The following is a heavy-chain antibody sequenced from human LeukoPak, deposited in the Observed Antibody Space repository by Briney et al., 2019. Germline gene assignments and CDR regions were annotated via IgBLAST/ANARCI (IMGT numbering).Heavy chain of an antibody. Sequence: SETLSLTCAVYGGSFSGYYWSWIRQPPGQGQEWIGEINHSGSTNYNPFLKSRVTISVDTSKNQFSLKLSSVTAADTAVYYCARLRGGWSQYYFDYWGQGTLVTVSS. CDR3: ARLRGGWSQYYFDY. J-gene: IGHJ4*02. V-gene: IGHV4-34*01. CDR2: INHSGST. CDR1: GGSFSGYY. D-gene: IGHD6-19*01.